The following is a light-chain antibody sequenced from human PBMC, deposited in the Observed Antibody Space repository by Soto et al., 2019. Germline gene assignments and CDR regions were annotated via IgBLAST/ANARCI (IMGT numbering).Light chain of an antibody. CDR3: QVWDSSSDHLVV. Sequence: SYELTQPPSVSVAPGKTARITCGGNNIISKSVHWYQQKPGQAPVLVIYYDSDRPSGIPERFSGSNSGNTATLTISRVEAGDEADYYCQVWDSSSDHLVVFGGGTKLTVL. CDR1: NIISKS. J-gene: IGLJ2*01. V-gene: IGLV3-21*04. CDR2: YDS.